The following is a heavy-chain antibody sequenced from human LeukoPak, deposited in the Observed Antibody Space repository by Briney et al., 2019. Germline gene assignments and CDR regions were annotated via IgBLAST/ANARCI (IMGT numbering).Heavy chain of an antibody. CDR3: ARGPVVVTDYYYSYYYMDV. D-gene: IGHD2-21*02. V-gene: IGHV4-34*01. Sequence: PSETLSLTCAVYSGSFSGYYWSWIRQPPGKGLEWIVEINHSGSTNYNPSLKSRVTISLDTSKNQFSLKLNSVTAADTAVYFCARGPVVVTDYYYSYYYMDVWGKGTTVTVSS. CDR2: INHSGST. J-gene: IGHJ6*03. CDR1: SGSFSGYY.